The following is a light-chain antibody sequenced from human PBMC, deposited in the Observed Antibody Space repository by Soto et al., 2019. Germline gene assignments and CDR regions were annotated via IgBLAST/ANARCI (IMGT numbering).Light chain of an antibody. CDR2: GAS. V-gene: IGKV3D-20*02. CDR1: QSIYSKY. Sequence: EFVLTQSPGTLSLSPGERATLSCRASQSIYSKYLGWYQKKPGQAPRLVIYGASFRATSIPDRFSGGGSGTDFTLTISSLEPEDFAIYYCQQRQHWPPITFGQGTRLEN. J-gene: IGKJ5*01. CDR3: QQRQHWPPIT.